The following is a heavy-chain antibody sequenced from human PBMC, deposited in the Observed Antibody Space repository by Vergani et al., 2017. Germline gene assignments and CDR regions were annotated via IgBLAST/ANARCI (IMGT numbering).Heavy chain of an antibody. CDR3: YTDYHDS. V-gene: IGHV3-15*01. CDR2: IRSKNDGGTA. CDR1: GITFKNAW. Sequence: EVQVVESGGGLIKPGGSLRLSCVVSGITFKNAWINWVRQAPGKGLEWIGRIRSKNDGGTADYAAPLKGRFTISRDESKDSAFLLVNNLKTEDTAVYFCYTDYHDSWGHGILVTVSS. J-gene: IGHJ5*01. D-gene: IGHD4-11*01.